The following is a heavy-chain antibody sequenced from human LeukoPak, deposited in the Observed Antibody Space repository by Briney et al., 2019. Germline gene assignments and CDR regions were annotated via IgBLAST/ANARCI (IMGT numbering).Heavy chain of an antibody. CDR3: AGSSLLSYYFDY. V-gene: IGHV1-69*13. CDR2: IIPIFGTA. D-gene: IGHD6-13*01. CDR1: GGTFSSYA. Sequence: SVKVSCKASGGTFSSYAISWVRQAPGQGLEWMGGIIPIFGTANYAQKFQGRVTITADESTSTAYMELSSLRSEDTAVHYCAGSSLLSYYFDYWGQGTLVTVSS. J-gene: IGHJ4*02.